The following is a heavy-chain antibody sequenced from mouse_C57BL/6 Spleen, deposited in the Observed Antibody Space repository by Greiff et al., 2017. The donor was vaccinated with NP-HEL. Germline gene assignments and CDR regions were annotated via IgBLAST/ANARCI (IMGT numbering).Heavy chain of an antibody. CDR1: GYTFTDYY. J-gene: IGHJ4*01. CDR3: ALYYDYDRYYAMDY. CDR2: INPNNGGT. Sequence: EVQLQQSGPELVKPGASVKISCKASGYTFTDYYMNWVKQSHGKSLEWIGDINPNNGGTSYNQKFKGKATLTVDKSSSTAYMELRSLTSEDSAVYYCALYYDYDRYYAMDYWGQGTSVTVSS. V-gene: IGHV1-26*01. D-gene: IGHD2-4*01.